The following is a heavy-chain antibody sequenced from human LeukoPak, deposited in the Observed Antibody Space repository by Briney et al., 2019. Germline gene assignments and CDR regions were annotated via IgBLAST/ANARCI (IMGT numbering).Heavy chain of an antibody. CDR1: GDSFSGNSAA. D-gene: IGHD6-6*01. V-gene: IGHV6-1*01. CDR3: ARTPNRGSSSPLFGMDV. Sequence: SQTLSLTCAISGDSFSGNSAAWNWIRQSPSRGLEWLGRTYYRSKWYNDYAVSVKSRITINPDTSKNQFSLQLNSVTPEDTAVYYCARTPNRGSSSPLFGMDVWGQGTTVTVSS. CDR2: TYYRSKWYN. J-gene: IGHJ6*02.